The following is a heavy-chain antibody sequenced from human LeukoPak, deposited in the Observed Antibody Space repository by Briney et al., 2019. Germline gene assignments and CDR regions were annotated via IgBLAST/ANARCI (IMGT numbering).Heavy chain of an antibody. V-gene: IGHV3-9*01. CDR2: ISWNSGNI. CDR3: AKEGGYYYDSSGYYYDY. CDR1: GFTFDDYA. Sequence: GGSLRLSCAASGFTFDDYAMHWVRQAPGKGLEWVSGISWNSGNIGYADSVKGRFTISRDNAKNSLYLQMNSLRAEDTALYYCAKEGGYYYDSSGYYYDYWGQGTLVTVSS. J-gene: IGHJ4*02. D-gene: IGHD3-22*01.